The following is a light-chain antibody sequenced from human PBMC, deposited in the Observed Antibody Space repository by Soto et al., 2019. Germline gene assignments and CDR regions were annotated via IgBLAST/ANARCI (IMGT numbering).Light chain of an antibody. J-gene: IGKJ4*01. Sequence: DIQMTQSASSLSASVGDRVTITCRASQGISNYLAWYQQKPGKVPKLLIYAASTLQSGVPSRFSGSGYGTDFNLTISSLQPEDVATYYCQKYNSAPLTFGGGTKVDIK. CDR2: AAS. CDR3: QKYNSAPLT. V-gene: IGKV1-27*01. CDR1: QGISNY.